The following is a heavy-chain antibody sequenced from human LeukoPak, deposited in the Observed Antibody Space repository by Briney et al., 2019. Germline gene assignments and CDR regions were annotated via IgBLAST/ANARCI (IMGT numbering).Heavy chain of an antibody. D-gene: IGHD1-26*01. CDR2: IYPGDSDT. CDR1: GYSFTTYW. CDR3: ARTQYSGSYYTAFDI. Sequence: GESLKISCKGSGYSFTTYWIGWVRQMPGKGLEWMGIIYPGDSDTRYSPSFQGQVTISADKSITTAYLQWNSLKASDTAMYYCARTQYSGSYYTAFDIWGRGTIVTVSS. J-gene: IGHJ3*02. V-gene: IGHV5-51*01.